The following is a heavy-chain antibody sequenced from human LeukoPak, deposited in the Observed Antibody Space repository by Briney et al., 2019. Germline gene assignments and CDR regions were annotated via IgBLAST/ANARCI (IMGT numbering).Heavy chain of an antibody. J-gene: IGHJ4*02. Sequence: GGSLRLSCAASEFTVSSNYMNWVRQAPGKGLEWVSVIYSGGSTYYADSVKGRFTISRDNSKNTLYLQMNSLRAEDAAVYYCAGGARRQQPFDYWGQGTLVTVSS. D-gene: IGHD6-13*01. CDR2: IYSGGST. CDR3: AGGARRQQPFDY. CDR1: EFTVSSNY. V-gene: IGHV3-66*01.